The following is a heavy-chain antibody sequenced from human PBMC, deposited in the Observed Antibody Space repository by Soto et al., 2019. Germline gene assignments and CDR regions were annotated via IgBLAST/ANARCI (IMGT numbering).Heavy chain of an antibody. V-gene: IGHV3-30-3*01. J-gene: IGHJ4*02. CDR2: ISYDGSIQ. D-gene: IGHD1-26*01. Sequence: GGSLRLSCAASGFTFSDYAMPWVRQAPGKGLEWVAVISYDGSIQYYADSVKGRFTISRDNSKNTLYLQMNSLRADDTALYYCARGHIVGANKIYFDFWGQGTLVTVSS. CDR3: ARGHIVGANKIYFDF. CDR1: GFTFSDYA.